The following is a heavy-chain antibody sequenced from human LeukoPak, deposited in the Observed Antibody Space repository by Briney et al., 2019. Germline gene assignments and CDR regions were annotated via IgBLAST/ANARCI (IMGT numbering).Heavy chain of an antibody. D-gene: IGHD3-22*01. CDR3: ARFVSSGPL. CDR2: INSNGRTT. Sequence: GGSLRLACAASGFGFGYYDMHWVRQAPGKGLECVSAINSNGRTTYHVDSVKGRFTVSGDNSNNTLYLQMGGLKPEDTAVYYCARFVSSGPLWGQGTMVIVSS. J-gene: IGHJ3*01. CDR1: GFGFGYYD. V-gene: IGHV3-64*02.